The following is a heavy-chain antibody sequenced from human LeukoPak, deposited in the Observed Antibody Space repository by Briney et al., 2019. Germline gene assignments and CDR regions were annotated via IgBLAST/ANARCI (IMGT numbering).Heavy chain of an antibody. CDR2: IYSGGST. J-gene: IGHJ5*02. D-gene: IGHD3-3*01. CDR1: GFTVSSNY. V-gene: IGHV3-53*01. Sequence: GGSLRLSCAASGFTVSSNYMSWVRQAPGKGLEWVSVIYSGGSTYYADSVKGRFTISRDNSKNTLYLQMNSLRAEDTAVYYCARDGRLEDYDFWSGYSRRLNNWFDPWGQGTLVTVSS. CDR3: ARDGRLEDYDFWSGYSRRLNNWFDP.